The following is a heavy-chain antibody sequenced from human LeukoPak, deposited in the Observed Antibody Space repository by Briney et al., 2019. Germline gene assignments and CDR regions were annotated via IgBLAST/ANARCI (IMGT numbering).Heavy chain of an antibody. V-gene: IGHV1-18*01. Sequence: ASVKVSCKASGYTFTSYGISWVRQAPGQGLEWMGWISAYNGNTNYAQKLQGRVTMTTDTSTSTAYMELRSLRSDDTAVYYCARSVGSGHWGYYYYSMDVWGQGTTVTVSS. CDR1: GYTFTSYG. D-gene: IGHD6-19*01. CDR2: ISAYNGNT. J-gene: IGHJ6*02. CDR3: ARSVGSGHWGYYYYSMDV.